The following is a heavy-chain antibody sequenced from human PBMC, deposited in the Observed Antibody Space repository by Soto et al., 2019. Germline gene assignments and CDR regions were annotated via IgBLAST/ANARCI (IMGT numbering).Heavy chain of an antibody. J-gene: IGHJ4*02. CDR3: ARGGGTVTTYYFDY. CDR1: GYTFTSYD. Sequence: ASVKVSCKASGYTFTSYDINWVRQATGQGLEWMGWMNPNSGNTGYAQKFQGRVTMTRNTSISTAYMGLSSLRSEDTAVYYCARGGGTVTTYYFDYWGQGTLVTVSS. CDR2: MNPNSGNT. D-gene: IGHD4-17*01. V-gene: IGHV1-8*01.